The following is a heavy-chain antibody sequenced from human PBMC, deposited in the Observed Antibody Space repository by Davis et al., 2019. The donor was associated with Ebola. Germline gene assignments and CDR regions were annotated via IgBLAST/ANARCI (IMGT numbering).Heavy chain of an antibody. CDR2: ISAYNGNT. CDR1: GYTFPSYG. D-gene: IGHD3-16*01. Sequence: ASVKVSCKASGYTFPSYGISWVRQAPAQGLEWMGWISAYNGNTNYAQKLKGRVTMTTDTSTSTAYMELRSLRSDDTAVYYCARDGAGWGPNRWFDPWGQGTLVTVSS. CDR3: ARDGAGWGPNRWFDP. V-gene: IGHV1-18*01. J-gene: IGHJ5*02.